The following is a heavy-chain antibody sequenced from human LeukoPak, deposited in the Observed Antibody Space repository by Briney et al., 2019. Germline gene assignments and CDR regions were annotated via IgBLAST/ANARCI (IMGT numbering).Heavy chain of an antibody. CDR2: ISWRGARS. V-gene: IGHV3-9*01. CDR1: GFKFDDYA. CDR3: ARNLGPFDV. Sequence: GGSLRLSCAASGFKFDDYAMHWVRQAPGKGLEWVSGISWRGARSGYADSVKGRFIISRDNSKNMLYLQLNSLRADDTAMYYCARNLGPFDVRGHGTMVTVSS. J-gene: IGHJ3*01. D-gene: IGHD3-16*01.